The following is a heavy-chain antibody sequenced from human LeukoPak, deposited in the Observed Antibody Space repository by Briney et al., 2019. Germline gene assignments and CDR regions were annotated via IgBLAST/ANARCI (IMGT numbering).Heavy chain of an antibody. D-gene: IGHD4-23*01. V-gene: IGHV3-7*01. CDR1: GFTVDMYG. CDR2: INKDGSDK. CDR3: ARDAGYGGNSEY. J-gene: IGHJ4*02. Sequence: PGGSLRLAFSASGFTVDMYGVAWGRQARGKGGESGASINKDGSDKYYVASVKGRFTVSRDNDKISLYLQMNSLRAEDTAVYYCARDAGYGGNSEYWGKGTLVTVS.